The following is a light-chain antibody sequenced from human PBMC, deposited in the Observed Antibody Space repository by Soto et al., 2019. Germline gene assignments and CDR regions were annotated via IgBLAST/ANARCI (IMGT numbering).Light chain of an antibody. CDR3: SSYTSSNTLYV. J-gene: IGLJ1*01. CDR1: SSDVGNYNY. CDR2: EVS. V-gene: IGLV2-14*01. Sequence: QSALTQPASVSGSPGQSITISCTGTSSDVGNYNYVSWYRQHPGKAPKLMIYEVSSRPSGVSNRFSGSKSGNTASLTISGLKAEDEADYYCSSYTSSNTLYVFGTGTKLTVL.